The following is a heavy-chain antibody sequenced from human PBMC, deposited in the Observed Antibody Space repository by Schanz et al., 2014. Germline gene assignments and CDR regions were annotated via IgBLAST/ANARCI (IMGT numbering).Heavy chain of an antibody. CDR1: GDTFSSYS. Sequence: KKTGSSVKVSCKASGDTFSSYSISWVRQAPGQGREWMGWIIPIFGTASSAQKFQGRVTITADRSTSTAYIDLSSLRCELPYLQYSAPSRHSSDFSFD. D-gene: IGHD3-3*01. V-gene: IGHV1-69*06. CDR3: APSRHSSDFSFD. CDR2: IIPIFGTA. J-gene: IGHJ4*01.